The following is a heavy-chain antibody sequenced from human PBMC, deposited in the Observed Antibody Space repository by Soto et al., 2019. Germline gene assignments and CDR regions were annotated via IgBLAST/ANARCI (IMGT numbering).Heavy chain of an antibody. CDR2: IWYDGSNK. Sequence: QVQLVESGGGVVQPGRSLRLSCAASGLTFSSYGMHWVRQAPGKGLEWVAVIWYDGSNKYYADSVKGRFTISRDNSKNTLYLQMNSLRAEDTAVYYCASATNANAFDIWGQGTMVTVSS. CDR1: GLTFSSYG. V-gene: IGHV3-33*01. CDR3: ASATNANAFDI. J-gene: IGHJ3*02.